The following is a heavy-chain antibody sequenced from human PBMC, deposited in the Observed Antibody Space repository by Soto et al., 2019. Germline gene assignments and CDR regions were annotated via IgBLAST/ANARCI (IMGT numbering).Heavy chain of an antibody. V-gene: IGHV4-39*01. J-gene: IGHJ3*02. Sequence: SETLSLTCTVSGGSISSSSYYWGWIRQPPGKGLEWIGSIYYSGSTYYNPSLKSRVTISVDTSKNQFSLKLSSVTAADTAVYYCATQDSSTSLQNDAFDIWGQGTMVTVSS. CDR3: ATQDSSTSLQNDAFDI. D-gene: IGHD2-2*01. CDR2: IYYSGST. CDR1: GGSISSSSYY.